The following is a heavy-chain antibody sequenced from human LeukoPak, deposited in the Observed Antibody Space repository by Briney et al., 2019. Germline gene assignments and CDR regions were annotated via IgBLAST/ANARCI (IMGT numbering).Heavy chain of an antibody. V-gene: IGHV3-23*01. D-gene: IGHD4/OR15-4a*01. CDR1: GFTFSSYA. J-gene: IGHJ3*02. Sequence: HPGGSLRLSCAASGFTFSSYAMSWVRQAPGKGLEWVSVISGSGGSTYYADSVKGPFTISRDNSKNTLYLQMNSLRAEDTAVYYCARDQKDYGLDDAFDIWGQGTMVTVSP. CDR2: ISGSGGST. CDR3: ARDQKDYGLDDAFDI.